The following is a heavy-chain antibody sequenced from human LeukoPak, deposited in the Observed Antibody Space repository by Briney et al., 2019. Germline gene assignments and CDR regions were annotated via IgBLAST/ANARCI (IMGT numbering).Heavy chain of an antibody. J-gene: IGHJ4*02. CDR1: GFTFSNSA. D-gene: IGHD3-9*01. CDR2: IDYDSSHI. V-gene: IGHV3-21*01. Sequence: GESLKISCAASGFTFSNSAMNWVRQVPGKGVEWVSSIDYDSSHIYYAASVRGRFTISRDNARNSVYLQMNSLRVEDTAVYYCARDPLRYLRVGHYDYWGQGTLVAVSS. CDR3: ARDPLRYLRVGHYDY.